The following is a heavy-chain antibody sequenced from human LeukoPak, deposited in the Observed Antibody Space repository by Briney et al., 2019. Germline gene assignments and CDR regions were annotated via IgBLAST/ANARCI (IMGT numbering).Heavy chain of an antibody. D-gene: IGHD5-24*01. Sequence: GGSLRLSCGASGFNFSSYEMNWVRQAPGKGLEWVSYISSSSRTIYYADSVKGRFTISRDNAKNSLYLQMNSLRAEDTAVYYCARGPGWLQLPRFDYWGQGTLVTVSS. CDR3: ARGPGWLQLPRFDY. J-gene: IGHJ4*02. CDR2: ISSSSRTI. V-gene: IGHV3-48*03. CDR1: GFNFSSYE.